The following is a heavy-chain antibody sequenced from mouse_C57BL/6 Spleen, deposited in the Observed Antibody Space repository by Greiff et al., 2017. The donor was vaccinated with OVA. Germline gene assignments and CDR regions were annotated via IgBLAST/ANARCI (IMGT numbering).Heavy chain of an antibody. CDR2: IRNKANGYTT. Sequence: EVMLVESGGGLVQPGGSLSLSCAASGFTFTDYYMSWVRQPPGKALEWLGFIRNKANGYTTEYSASVKGRFTISRDNSQSILYLQMNALRAEDSATYYCARYMEDSRSFAYWGQGTLVTVSA. CDR3: ARYMEDSRSFAY. CDR1: GFTFTDYY. D-gene: IGHD3-2*01. J-gene: IGHJ3*01. V-gene: IGHV7-3*01.